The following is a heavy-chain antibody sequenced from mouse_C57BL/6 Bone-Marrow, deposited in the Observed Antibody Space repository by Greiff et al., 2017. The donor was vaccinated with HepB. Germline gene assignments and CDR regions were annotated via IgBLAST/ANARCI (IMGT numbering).Heavy chain of an antibody. CDR2: IWGGGST. CDR3: AKIFDYGGFAY. V-gene: IGHV2-9*01. J-gene: IGHJ3*01. CDR1: GFSLTSYG. Sequence: VKLMESGPGLVAPSQRLSITCTVSGFSLTSYGVDWVRQPPGKGLEWLGVIWGGGSTNYNSAPMSRLSISKDNSKSQVFLNMNSLQTYDTAMYYCAKIFDYGGFAYWGQGDLVTVSA. D-gene: IGHD2-4*01.